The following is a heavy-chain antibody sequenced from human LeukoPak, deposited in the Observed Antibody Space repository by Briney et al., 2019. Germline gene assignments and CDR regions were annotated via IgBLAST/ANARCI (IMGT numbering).Heavy chain of an antibody. CDR3: AKDYDFWSGYYYYYYMDV. Sequence: GGSLRLSCAASGFTFSSYGMHWVRQAPGKGLEWVAFIRYDGSNKYYADSVKGRFTISRDNSKNTLYLQMNSLRAEDTAMYYCAKDYDFWSGYYYYYYMDVWGKGTTVTVSS. CDR2: IRYDGSNK. J-gene: IGHJ6*03. D-gene: IGHD3-3*01. CDR1: GFTFSSYG. V-gene: IGHV3-30*02.